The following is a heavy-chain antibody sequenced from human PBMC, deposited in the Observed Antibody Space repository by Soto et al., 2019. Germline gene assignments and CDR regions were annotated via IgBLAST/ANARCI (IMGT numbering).Heavy chain of an antibody. CDR1: GFMFENYA. V-gene: IGHV3-23*01. Sequence: GGSLRLSCAASGFMFENYAMIWVRQAPGKGLEWVATVRGNSCGAYYADSVRGRFIISRDNSKNTMSLQLNSLRDDDTAIYYCAKGKSENGVDWLDPWGPGTLVTFTS. D-gene: IGHD2-8*01. J-gene: IGHJ5*02. CDR3: AKGKSENGVDWLDP. CDR2: VRGNSCGA.